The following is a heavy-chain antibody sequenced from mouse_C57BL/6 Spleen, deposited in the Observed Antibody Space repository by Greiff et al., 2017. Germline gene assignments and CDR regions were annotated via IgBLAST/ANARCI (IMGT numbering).Heavy chain of an antibody. D-gene: IGHD2-4*01. CDR1: GYAFSSSW. CDR2: IYPGDGDT. J-gene: IGHJ2*01. V-gene: IGHV1-82*01. Sequence: QVQLQQSGPELVKPGASVKISCKASGYAFSSSWKNWVKQRPGKGLEWIGRIYPGDGDTNYNGKFKGKATLTADKSSSTAYMQLSSLTSEDSAVYFCARNDYDGGYWGQGTTLTVSS. CDR3: ARNDYDGGY.